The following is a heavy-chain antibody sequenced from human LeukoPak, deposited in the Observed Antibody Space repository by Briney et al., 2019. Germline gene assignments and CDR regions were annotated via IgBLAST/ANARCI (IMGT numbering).Heavy chain of an antibody. Sequence: SEALSLTCAVYGGSFSGYYWSWIRQPPGKGLEWIGEINHSGSTNYNPSLKSRVTISVDTSRNQFSLKLSSVTAADTAVYYCARAKKSSIAAAGTYYYYYYMDVWGKGTTVTVSS. D-gene: IGHD6-13*01. CDR2: INHSGST. V-gene: IGHV4-34*01. CDR3: ARAKKSSIAAAGTYYYYYYMDV. CDR1: GGSFSGYY. J-gene: IGHJ6*03.